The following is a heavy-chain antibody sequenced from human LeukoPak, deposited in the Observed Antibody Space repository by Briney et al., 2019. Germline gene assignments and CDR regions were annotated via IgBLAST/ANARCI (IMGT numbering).Heavy chain of an antibody. Sequence: SETMSLTSTVYGDSIGTYYWSWIRQPAGKGLEWIGRIHNSGRTDYNSSLKSRVTMSLDTSKNQVSLKGTSVTAEDAAMYYGARRSVVVSAGDAFDIWGQGTMVTVSS. V-gene: IGHV4-4*07. D-gene: IGHD2-21*01. CDR3: ARRSVVVSAGDAFDI. CDR2: IHNSGRT. J-gene: IGHJ3*02. CDR1: GDSIGTYY.